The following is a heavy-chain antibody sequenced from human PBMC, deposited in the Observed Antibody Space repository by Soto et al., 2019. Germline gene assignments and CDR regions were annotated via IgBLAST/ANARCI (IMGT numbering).Heavy chain of an antibody. CDR1: GFTVSTKY. CDR3: ARDPWAADY. V-gene: IGHV3-66*01. D-gene: IGHD3-16*01. CDR2: FYSGGST. Sequence: EVQLVESGGGLVQLGGSLRLFCAASGFTVSTKYMSWFRQVPGKGLERFSVFYSGGSTFYADSVRGRVTVSGNNSKNTVNLQMTSLRAEDTAVYYCARDPWAADYWGQGTLVTVS. J-gene: IGHJ4*02.